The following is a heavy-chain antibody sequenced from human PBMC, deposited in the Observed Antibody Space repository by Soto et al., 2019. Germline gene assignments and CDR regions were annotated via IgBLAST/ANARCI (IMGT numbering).Heavy chain of an antibody. CDR2: IYYTGST. D-gene: IGHD4-17*01. Sequence: QVQLQESGPGLVEASQTLSLTCTVSGATISSGGFYWSWIRQRPGKGLEWIGHIYYTGSTYYNPSLNSRVTISVDMSRNQFSLKLRSVTAADTAKYFCARDDSFYGEPGYGMNVWGQATTVTVSS. J-gene: IGHJ6*02. CDR3: ARDDSFYGEPGYGMNV. V-gene: IGHV4-31*03. CDR1: GATISSGGFY.